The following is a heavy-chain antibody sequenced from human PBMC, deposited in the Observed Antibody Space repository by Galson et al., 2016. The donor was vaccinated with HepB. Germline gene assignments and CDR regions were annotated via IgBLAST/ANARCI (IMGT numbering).Heavy chain of an antibody. J-gene: IGHJ4*02. CDR2: IYSGGST. Sequence: SLRLSCAVSGFTVSNNYMSWVRQAPGKGLEWVSLIYSGGSTYYADSVKGRFTISGDNSKNTLYLQMNSLRAEDTAVYYCARLYFGSGGAVDYWGQGTLVTVSS. D-gene: IGHD3-10*01. V-gene: IGHV3-53*01. CDR3: ARLYFGSGGAVDY. CDR1: GFTVSNNY.